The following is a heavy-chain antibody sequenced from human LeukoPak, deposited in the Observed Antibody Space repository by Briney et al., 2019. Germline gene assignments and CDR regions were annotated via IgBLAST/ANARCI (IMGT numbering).Heavy chain of an antibody. CDR2: ISAGTGVT. Sequence: PGGSLRLSCAAPGFTFSLYAMTWVRQARGKGMEWVSQISAGTGVTYYAQSVRGRFTISRDDSKSTLYLHMSGLRGEDTAVYYCARDVLDVAAAGWGRPLDRWGQGTRVTVSS. CDR3: ARDVLDVAAAGWGRPLDR. D-gene: IGHD6-13*01. J-gene: IGHJ5*02. V-gene: IGHV3-23*01. CDR1: GFTFSLYA.